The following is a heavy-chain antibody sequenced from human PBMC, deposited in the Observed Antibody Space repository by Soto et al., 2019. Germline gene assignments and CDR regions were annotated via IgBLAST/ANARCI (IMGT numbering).Heavy chain of an antibody. CDR3: ARDKGGPVIGLNWLDP. D-gene: IGHD2-21*01. CDR1: GFTFSTFG. Sequence: PGGSLRLSCAASGFTFSTFGMNWVRQAPGKGLEWISYISSSSTTIFYGGSVEGRSTVSRDNAENSLYLQMNSLRDEDTAVYYCARDKGGPVIGLNWLDPCGHGPLVTVSS. J-gene: IGHJ5*02. CDR2: ISSSSTTI. V-gene: IGHV3-48*02.